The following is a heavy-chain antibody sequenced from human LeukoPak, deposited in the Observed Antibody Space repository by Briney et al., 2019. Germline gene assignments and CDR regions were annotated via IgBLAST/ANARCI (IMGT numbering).Heavy chain of an antibody. CDR2: ISYDGSKK. Sequence: GRSLRLSCAASAFIFSSYGMHWVRQAPGKGLEWVAVISYDGSKKYYVDSVKGRFTISRDNSENTLYLQMNSLRAEDTAVYYCAKDRLYYYGSGTQYGMDVWGHGTTVTVSS. D-gene: IGHD3-10*01. CDR3: AKDRLYYYGSGTQYGMDV. CDR1: AFIFSSYG. J-gene: IGHJ6*02. V-gene: IGHV3-30*18.